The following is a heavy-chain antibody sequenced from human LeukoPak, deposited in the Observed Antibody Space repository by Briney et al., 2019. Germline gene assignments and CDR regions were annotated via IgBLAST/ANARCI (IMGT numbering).Heavy chain of an antibody. Sequence: ASVKVSCKASGYTFTSYDINWVRQATGQGLEWMGWMNPNSGNTSYAQKFQGRVTMTRDTSTSTVYMELSSLRSEDTAVYYCARVYTRITMIEGFDYWGQGTLVTVSS. V-gene: IGHV1-8*01. J-gene: IGHJ4*02. CDR2: MNPNSGNT. D-gene: IGHD3-22*01. CDR1: GYTFTSYD. CDR3: ARVYTRITMIEGFDY.